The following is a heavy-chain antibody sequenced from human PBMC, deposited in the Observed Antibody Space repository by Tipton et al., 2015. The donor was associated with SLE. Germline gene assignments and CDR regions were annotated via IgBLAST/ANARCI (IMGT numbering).Heavy chain of an antibody. J-gene: IGHJ4*02. CDR1: GGSISGYY. CDR2: IFSSGST. D-gene: IGHD6-19*01. Sequence: TLSLTCTVSGGSISGYYWSWVRQPAGKGLEWIGRIFSSGSTIYNPSIKSRVTLSLDTSKNQFSLGVTSVTAADTAVYYCARDKGYSSSAATGYWGQGTLVTVSS. CDR3: ARDKGYSSSAATGY. V-gene: IGHV4-4*07.